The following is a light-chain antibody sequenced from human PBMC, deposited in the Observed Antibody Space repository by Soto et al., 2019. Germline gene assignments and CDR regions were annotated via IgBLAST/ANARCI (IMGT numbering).Light chain of an antibody. CDR2: DAS. V-gene: IGKV3-11*01. CDR1: KSVDSD. CDR3: QKRSIWPLT. J-gene: IGKJ4*01. Sequence: IVLPQSPATLSLSPGDRATLACRARKSVDSDLAWYQHNPGQAPRLLIYDASNRTTGIPARFRCSGSGTQFTLTISSLEPEEFAGDYCQKRSIWPLTGGGGPKFVIK.